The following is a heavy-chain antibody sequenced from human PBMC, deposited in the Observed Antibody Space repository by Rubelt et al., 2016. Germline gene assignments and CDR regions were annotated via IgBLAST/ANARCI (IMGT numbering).Heavy chain of an antibody. V-gene: IGHV1-3*01. CDR1: GYTFTSYA. CDR3: ARAQRIRLLMVYAPTFDY. J-gene: IGHJ4*02. Sequence: QVQLVQSGAEVKKPGASVKVSCKASGYTFTSYAMHWVRQAPGQRLEWMVWINAGNVNTTYSQKFQGRVTSTRGTSARSAYMERSSLRSAGTAVYYCARAQRIRLLMVYAPTFDYWGQGTLVTVSS. D-gene: IGHD2-8*01. CDR2: INAGNVNT.